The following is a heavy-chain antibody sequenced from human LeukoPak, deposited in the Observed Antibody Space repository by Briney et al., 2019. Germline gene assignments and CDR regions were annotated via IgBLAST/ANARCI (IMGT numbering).Heavy chain of an antibody. Sequence: SETLSLTCTVSGGSISSYYWGWIRQPPGKGLEWIGSIYYSGSTYYNPSLKSRVTISVDTSKNQFSLKLSSVTAADTAVYYCARQDGDTAMVATWGQGTLVTVSS. V-gene: IGHV4-39*01. CDR2: IYYSGST. CDR1: GGSISSYY. CDR3: ARQDGDTAMVAT. D-gene: IGHD5-18*01. J-gene: IGHJ4*02.